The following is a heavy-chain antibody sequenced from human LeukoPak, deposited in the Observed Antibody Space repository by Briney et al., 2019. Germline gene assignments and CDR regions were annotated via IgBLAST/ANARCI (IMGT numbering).Heavy chain of an antibody. J-gene: IGHJ5*02. CDR3: ARDVGGRETTWPLGYNWFDP. V-gene: IGHV1-18*04. CDR2: ISAYNGNT. Sequence: ASVKVSCKASGYTFTSYGISWVRQAPGQGLEWMGWISAYNGNTNYAQKLQGRVTMTTDTSTSTAYLELRSLRSEDTAVYYCARDVGGRETTWPLGYNWFDPWGQGTLVTVSS. D-gene: IGHD1-26*01. CDR1: GYTFTSYG.